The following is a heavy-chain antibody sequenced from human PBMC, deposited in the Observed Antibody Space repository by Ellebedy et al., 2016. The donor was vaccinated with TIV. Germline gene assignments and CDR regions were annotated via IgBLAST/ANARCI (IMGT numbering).Heavy chain of an antibody. CDR1: GFTFSNYA. CDR2: ISYDGSEK. CDR3: ARAPEGIVILSPDY. V-gene: IGHV3-30-3*01. J-gene: IGHJ4*02. Sequence: PGGSLRLSCAASGFTFSNYAFYWVRQAPDKGLEWVAVISYDGSEKYYADSVKGRFTISRDNSKDTVYLQMSSLGSEDTALYFCARAPEGIVILSPDYWGQGSLVTVSS. D-gene: IGHD2/OR15-2a*01.